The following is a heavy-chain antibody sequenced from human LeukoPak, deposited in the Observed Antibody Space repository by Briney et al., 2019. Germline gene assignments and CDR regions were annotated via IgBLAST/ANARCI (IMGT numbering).Heavy chain of an antibody. J-gene: IGHJ3*02. Sequence: PGGSLRLSCAASGFTFSSYAMSWVRQAPGKGLEWVSAISGSGGSTYYADSVKGRFTISRDNSKNTLYLQMNSLRAEDTAVYYCAKGYYYGSGSWNDAFDIWGQGTMVTVSS. D-gene: IGHD3-10*01. CDR2: ISGSGGST. V-gene: IGHV3-23*01. CDR3: AKGYYYGSGSWNDAFDI. CDR1: GFTFSSYA.